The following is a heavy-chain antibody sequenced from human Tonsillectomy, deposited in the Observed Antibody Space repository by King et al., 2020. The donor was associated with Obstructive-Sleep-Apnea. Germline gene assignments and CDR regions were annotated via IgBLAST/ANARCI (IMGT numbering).Heavy chain of an antibody. CDR1: GGAISNYY. J-gene: IGHJ4*02. D-gene: IGHD5-12*01. Sequence: VQLQESGPGLGKPSETLSLTCTVSGGAISNYYWSWVRQPPGKGLEWIGYMYYSENTNFNPSLKSRVTISADTSKIQFSLRLGSVTAADTAVYYCARHRGVEDYGGYGDYFDYWGQGTLVTVSS. CDR2: MYYSENT. V-gene: IGHV4-59*08. CDR3: ARHRGVEDYGGYGDYFDY.